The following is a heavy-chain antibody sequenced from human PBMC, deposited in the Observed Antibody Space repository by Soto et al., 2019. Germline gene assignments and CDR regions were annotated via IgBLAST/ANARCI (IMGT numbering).Heavy chain of an antibody. D-gene: IGHD2-2*01. CDR1: GFTFSSYA. J-gene: IGHJ4*02. V-gene: IGHV3-23*01. CDR2: ISGSGGST. CDR3: AKDGCSSTSCYDY. Sequence: EVQLLESGGGLVQPGGSLRLSCAASGFTFSSYAMSWVRQAPGKGLEWVSAISGSGGSTYYADSVKGRFTISRDNSKNTLYLKMNSLRAEDTAVYYCAKDGCSSTSCYDYWGQGTLVTVSS.